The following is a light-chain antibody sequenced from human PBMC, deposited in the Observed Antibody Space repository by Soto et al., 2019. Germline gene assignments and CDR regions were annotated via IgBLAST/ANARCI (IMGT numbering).Light chain of an antibody. CDR1: NIATTS. J-gene: IGLJ2*01. CDR3: QVWDSNADHPVV. V-gene: IGLV3-21*02. Sequence: SYVLTQPPSVSVAPGQTVRITCGGSNIATTSVHWYQQKPAQAPLLVVYDDGDRPSGIPERFSGSNSGTTATLTISRVEAGDEADYYCQVWDSNADHPVVFGGGTKVTVL. CDR2: DDG.